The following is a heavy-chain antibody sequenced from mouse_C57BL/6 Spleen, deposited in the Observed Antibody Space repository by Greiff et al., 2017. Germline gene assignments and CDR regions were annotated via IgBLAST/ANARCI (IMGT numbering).Heavy chain of an antibody. CDR1: GYTFTSYC. Sequence: VTLVESGAELAKPGASVKLSCKASGYTFTSYCISWVKQRTGQGLEWIGGINPSSGSTNYNEKFKGKATLTADKSSSTAYMQLSSLTSEDSAVYFYAKSNRSSEFDYWGQGTLVTVSA. J-gene: IGHJ3*01. V-gene: IGHV1-81*01. D-gene: IGHD1-1*01. CDR3: AKSNRSSEFDY. CDR2: INPSSGST.